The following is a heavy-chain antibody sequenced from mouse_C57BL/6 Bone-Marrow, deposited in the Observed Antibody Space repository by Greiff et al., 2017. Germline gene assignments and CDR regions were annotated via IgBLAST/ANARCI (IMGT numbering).Heavy chain of an antibody. J-gene: IGHJ4*01. CDR3: ARRPLRGAMDY. CDR2: IHPNSGST. CDR1: GYTFTSYW. V-gene: IGHV1-64*01. Sequence: VQLQQPGAELVKPGASVKLSCKASGYTFTSYWMHWVKQRPGQGLEWIGMIHPNSGSTNYNEKFKSKATLTVDKSSSTAYMQLSSLTSEDSAVYYCARRPLRGAMDYWGQGTSVTVSS.